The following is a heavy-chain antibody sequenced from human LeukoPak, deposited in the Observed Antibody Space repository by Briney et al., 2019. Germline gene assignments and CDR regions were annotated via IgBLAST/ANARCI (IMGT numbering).Heavy chain of an antibody. V-gene: IGHV1-2*02. CDR2: INPNSGGT. CDR3: ARDGLTIFGVGDVS. CDR1: GYTFTGYY. J-gene: IGHJ4*02. D-gene: IGHD3-3*01. Sequence: KPGASVKVSCKASGYTFTGYYMHWVRQAPGQGLEWMGWINPNSGGTNYAQKFQGRVTMTRDTSISTAYMELSRLRSDDTAVYYRARDGLTIFGVGDVSWGQGTLVTVSS.